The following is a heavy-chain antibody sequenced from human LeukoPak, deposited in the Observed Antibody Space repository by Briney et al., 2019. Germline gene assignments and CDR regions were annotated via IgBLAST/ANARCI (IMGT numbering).Heavy chain of an antibody. Sequence: PSQTLSLTCTVSGGSISSGAYYWSWLRQPPGKGLEWLGYIYYSGTTYDNPSLKRRVTISVDRSKNQFSLKLSSVTAADTAVYYCAREVDIVVVPAAIRLGVLDAFDIWGQGTMVTVSS. J-gene: IGHJ3*02. CDR2: IYYSGTT. CDR3: AREVDIVVVPAAIRLGVLDAFDI. D-gene: IGHD2-2*02. V-gene: IGHV4-30-4*08. CDR1: GGSISSGAYY.